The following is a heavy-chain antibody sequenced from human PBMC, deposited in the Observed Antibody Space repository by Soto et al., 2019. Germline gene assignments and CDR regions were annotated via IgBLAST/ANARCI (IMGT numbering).Heavy chain of an antibody. D-gene: IGHD2-15*01. J-gene: IGHJ4*02. CDR2: IKSKTDGGTT. CDR1: GVTFSNAW. Sequence: GGSLRLSCAASGVTFSNAWMNWVRQAPGKGLEWVGRIKSKTDGGTTDYAAPVKGRFTISRDDSKNTLYLQMNRLKTEDTAVYYCTTTSDIVVVVDVDYFDYWGQGTLVTVSS. CDR3: TTTSDIVVVVDVDYFDY. V-gene: IGHV3-15*07.